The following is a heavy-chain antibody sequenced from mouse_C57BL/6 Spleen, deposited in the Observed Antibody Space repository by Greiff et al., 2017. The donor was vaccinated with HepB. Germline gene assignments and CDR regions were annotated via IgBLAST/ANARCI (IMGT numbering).Heavy chain of an antibody. J-gene: IGHJ1*03. V-gene: IGHV1-61*01. CDR1: GYTFTSYW. D-gene: IGHD4-1*01. CDR3: AALTGTKGRYFDV. Sequence: QVQLQQPGAELVRPGSSVKLSCKASGYTFTSYWMDWVKQRPGQGLEWIGNIYPSDSETHYNQKFKDKATLTVDKSSSTAYMQLSSLTSEDSAVYYCAALTGTKGRYFDVWGTGTTVTVSS. CDR2: IYPSDSET.